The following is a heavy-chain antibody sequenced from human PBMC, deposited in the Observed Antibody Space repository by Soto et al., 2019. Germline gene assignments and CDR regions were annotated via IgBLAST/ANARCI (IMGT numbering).Heavy chain of an antibody. J-gene: IGHJ5*02. CDR2: IYWDDDK. V-gene: IGHV2-5*02. D-gene: IGHD3-16*01. CDR3: AHIPNYYQYDWFDP. Sequence: QITLKESGPTLVKPTQTLTLTCTFSGFSLTTRGVGVGWIRQPPGKALECIALIYWDDDKRYSPSLQSRLSITKDTSKNQVVLTMTNVDHVDTATYYCAHIPNYYQYDWFDPWGQGTLVSVSS. CDR1: GFSLTTRGVG.